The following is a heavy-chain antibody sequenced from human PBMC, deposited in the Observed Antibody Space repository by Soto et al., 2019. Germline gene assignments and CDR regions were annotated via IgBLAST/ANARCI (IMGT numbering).Heavy chain of an antibody. CDR1: GFVFTDHA. CDR3: ARHGGYSYGLARYYYYGMDV. Sequence: QVLLVQSGAEVEKPGASVRVSCRTSGFVFTDHAIHWARQAPGQRLEWVGWVNAGNGHTKYSQKLQGRVTMTTDTYRRTAYMELRSLRSHDTAVNYCARHGGYSYGLARYYYYGMDVWGQGTTVTVSS. D-gene: IGHD5-18*01. CDR2: VNAGNGHT. J-gene: IGHJ6*02. V-gene: IGHV1-3*01.